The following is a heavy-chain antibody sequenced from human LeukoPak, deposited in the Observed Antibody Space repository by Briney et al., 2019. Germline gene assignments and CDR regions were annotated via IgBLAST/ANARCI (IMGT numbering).Heavy chain of an antibody. D-gene: IGHD6-13*01. CDR3: ARGRSDSSSWYGWGFSSPHYYGMDV. CDR1: GYTFTSYD. J-gene: IGHJ6*02. CDR2: MNPNSGNT. V-gene: IGHV1-8*01. Sequence: ASVKVSCKASGYTFTSYDINWVRQATGQGLEWMGWMNPNSGNTGYAQKFQGRVTMTRNTSISTAYMELSSLRSEDTAVYYCARGRSDSSSWYGWGFSSPHYYGMDVWGQGTTVTVSS.